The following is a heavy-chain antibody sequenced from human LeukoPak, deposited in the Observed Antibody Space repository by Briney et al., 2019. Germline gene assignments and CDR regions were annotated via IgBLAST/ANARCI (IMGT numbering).Heavy chain of an antibody. Sequence: PSETLSLTCTVSGGSISSYYCSLIRQPPGKGLEWIWYIYTSGSTNYNPSLKSRVTISVDTSKNQFSLKLSTVTAADTAVYYCARLRSSTSWYNWFDPWGQGTLVTVSS. V-gene: IGHV4-4*09. CDR3: ARLRSSTSWYNWFDP. D-gene: IGHD2-2*01. J-gene: IGHJ5*02. CDR1: GGSISSYY. CDR2: IYTSGST.